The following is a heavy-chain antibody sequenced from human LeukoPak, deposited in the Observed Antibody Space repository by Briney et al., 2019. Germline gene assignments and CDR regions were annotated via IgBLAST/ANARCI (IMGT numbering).Heavy chain of an antibody. Sequence: ASVKVSCKASGYTFTGYYMHWVRQAPGQGLEWMGWINPNSGGTNYAQKFQGRVTMTRDTSISTAYMELSRLRSDDTAVYYCARVGEPPGEQLNFDYWGQGTLVTVSS. CDR2: INPNSGGT. D-gene: IGHD6-6*01. V-gene: IGHV1-2*02. J-gene: IGHJ4*02. CDR1: GYTFTGYY. CDR3: ARVGEPPGEQLNFDY.